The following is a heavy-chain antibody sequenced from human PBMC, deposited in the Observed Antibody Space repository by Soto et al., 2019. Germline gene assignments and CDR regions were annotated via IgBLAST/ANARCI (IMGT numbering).Heavy chain of an antibody. D-gene: IGHD2-2*01. CDR1: GGSISSYY. CDR3: ARQAGGYCSSTSCYDYYYYMDV. V-gene: IGHV4-59*08. J-gene: IGHJ6*03. CDR2: IYYSGST. Sequence: SETLSLTYTVSGGSISSYYWSWIRQPPGKGLEWIGYIYYSGSTNYNPSLKSRVTISVDTSKNQFSLKLSSVTAADTAVYYCARQAGGYCSSTSCYDYYYYMDVWGKGTTVTVSS.